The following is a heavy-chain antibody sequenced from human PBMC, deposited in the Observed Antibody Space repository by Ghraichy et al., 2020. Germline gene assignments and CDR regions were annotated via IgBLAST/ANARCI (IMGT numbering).Heavy chain of an antibody. CDR1: GYTFTGYY. J-gene: IGHJ5*02. CDR3: ARGGLEWLLHPPYWFDP. CDR2: INPNSGGT. Sequence: ASVKVSCKASGYTFTGYYMHWVRQAPGQGLEWMGWINPNSGGTNYAQKFQGWVTMTRDTSISTAYMELSRLTSDDTAVYYCARGGLEWLLHPPYWFDPWGQGTLVTVSS. V-gene: IGHV1-2*04. D-gene: IGHD3-3*01.